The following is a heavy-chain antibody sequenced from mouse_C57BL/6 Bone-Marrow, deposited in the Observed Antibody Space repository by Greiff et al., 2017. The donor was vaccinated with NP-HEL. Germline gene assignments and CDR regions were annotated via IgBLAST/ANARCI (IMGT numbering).Heavy chain of an antibody. CDR3: AGDSSGYGDLDY. Sequence: VQGVESGPGLVKPSQSLFLTCSITGFPITSGYYWIWIRQSPGKPLEWMGYITHSGETFYNPSLKSTISITRETSKNQFFLPFNTVTTEDTAMYYCAGDSSGYGDLDYWGQGTTLTVSS. J-gene: IGHJ2*01. V-gene: IGHV12-3*01. D-gene: IGHD3-2*02. CDR2: ITHSGET. CDR1: GFPITSGYY.